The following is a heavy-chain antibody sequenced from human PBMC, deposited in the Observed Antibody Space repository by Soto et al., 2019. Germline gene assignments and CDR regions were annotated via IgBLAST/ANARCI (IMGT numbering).Heavy chain of an antibody. V-gene: IGHV3-30*03. CDR2: ISYDGSNK. CDR1: GFTFNNYG. D-gene: IGHD3-22*01. J-gene: IGHJ4*02. Sequence: QVQLVESGGGVVQPGRSLRLSCGASGFTFNNYGMQWVRQAPGKGLEWVALISYDGSNKYYADSVKGRFIISRDNSKNTLYLQMNSLKTEDTAVSYCFGGQYFGDYWGKGTLVTVPS. CDR3: FGGQYFGDY.